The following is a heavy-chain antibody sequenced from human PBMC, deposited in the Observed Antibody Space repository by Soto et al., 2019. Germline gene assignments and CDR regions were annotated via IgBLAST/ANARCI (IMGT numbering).Heavy chain of an antibody. V-gene: IGHV3-11*01. D-gene: IGHD4-17*01. Sequence: GGSLRLSCAASGFTFSDYYMSWIRQAPGKGLEWVSYISSSGSTIYYADSVKGRFTISRDNAKNSLYLQMNSLRAEDTAVYYCARVLPQDFGDYRYYYYYVELWGKATTFTDSS. CDR1: GFTFSDYY. J-gene: IGHJ6*03. CDR3: ARVLPQDFGDYRYYYYYVEL. CDR2: ISSSGSTI.